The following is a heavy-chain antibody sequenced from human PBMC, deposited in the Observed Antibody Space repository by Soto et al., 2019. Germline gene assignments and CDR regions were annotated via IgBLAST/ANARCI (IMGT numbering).Heavy chain of an antibody. V-gene: IGHV3-72*01. J-gene: IGHJ6*04. CDR3: ARAPIRFGAKYYSADMDV. Sequence: EVQLVESGGGLVQPGGSLRLSCAASGFTFSVYYMDWVRQAPGKGLEWVGRTRNNANSYTTAYAVTGKCRFTISRDEKNNTLSLKMNSLKYEDTAVYYCARAPIRFGAKYYSADMDVWGRGTTVGVST. CDR1: GFTFSVYY. D-gene: IGHD3-10*01. CDR2: TRNNANSYTT.